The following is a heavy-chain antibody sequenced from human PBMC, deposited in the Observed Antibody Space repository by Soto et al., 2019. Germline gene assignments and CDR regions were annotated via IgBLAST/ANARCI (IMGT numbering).Heavy chain of an antibody. CDR3: AREKYYYDSSGPHLDY. J-gene: IGHJ4*02. CDR1: SYTFTSYG. CDR2: ISAYNGNT. D-gene: IGHD3-22*01. V-gene: IGHV1-18*01. Sequence: ASVKVSCKASSYTFTSYGISWVRQAPGQGLEWMGWISAYNGNTNYAQKLQGRVTMTTDTSTSTAYMELRSLRSDDTAVYYCAREKYYYDSSGPHLDYWGQGTLVTVSS.